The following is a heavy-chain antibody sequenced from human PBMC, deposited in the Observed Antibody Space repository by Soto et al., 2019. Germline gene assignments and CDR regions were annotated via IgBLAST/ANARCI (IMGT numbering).Heavy chain of an antibody. CDR1: GGTFSSYT. CDR3: ARAPISGNWFDP. J-gene: IGHJ5*02. Sequence: ASVKVSCKASGGTFSSYTISWVRQAPGQGLEWMGRIIPILGIANYAQKFQGRVTITADKSTSTAYMELSSLRSEDTAVYYCARAPISGNWFDPWGQGTLVTVSS. V-gene: IGHV1-69*02. CDR2: IIPILGIA.